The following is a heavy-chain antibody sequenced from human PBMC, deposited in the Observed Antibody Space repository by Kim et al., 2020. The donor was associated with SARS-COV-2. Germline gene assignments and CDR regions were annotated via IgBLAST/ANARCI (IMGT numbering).Heavy chain of an antibody. CDR3: ARGKQWLVPYGMDV. D-gene: IGHD6-19*01. Sequence: AVSVKSRITTNPDTSKNQFSLQLNSVTPEDTAVYYCARGKQWLVPYGMDVWGQGTTVTVSS. J-gene: IGHJ6*02. V-gene: IGHV6-1*01.